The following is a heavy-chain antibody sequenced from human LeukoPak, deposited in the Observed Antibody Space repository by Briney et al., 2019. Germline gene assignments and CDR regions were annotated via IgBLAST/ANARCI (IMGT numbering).Heavy chain of an antibody. CDR1: GGTFSSYT. J-gene: IGHJ4*02. CDR2: IIPIRGIA. Sequence: ASVKVSCKASGGTFSSYTISWVRQAPGQGLEWMGRIIPIRGIANYAQKFQDRVTIRADKSTSPAYMELSSLRSEDTAVYYCAEGYYFDYWGQGTLVTVSS. V-gene: IGHV1-69*02. CDR3: AEGYYFDY.